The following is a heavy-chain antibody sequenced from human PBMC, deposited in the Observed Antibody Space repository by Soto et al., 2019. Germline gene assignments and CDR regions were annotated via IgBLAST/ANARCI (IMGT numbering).Heavy chain of an antibody. CDR1: GGTFSSYT. CDR2: IIPILGII. V-gene: IGHV1-69*02. CDR3: ARGGGTSCDECLNYNDY. J-gene: IGHJ4*02. Sequence: QVQLVQSGAEVKKPGSSVKVSCKASGGTFSSYTISWVRQAPGQGLEWMGRIIPILGIINYAQKFQGRVTFTADKSTSTDYMELRSLRSEDTAVYYCARGGGTSCDECLNYNDYWGQGTLVTVSS. D-gene: IGHD2-2*01.